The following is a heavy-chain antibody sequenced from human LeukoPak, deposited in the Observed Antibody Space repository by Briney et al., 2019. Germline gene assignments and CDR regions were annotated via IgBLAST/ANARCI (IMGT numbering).Heavy chain of an antibody. CDR3: ARDKYYYDSSGGGYYFDY. D-gene: IGHD3-22*01. J-gene: IGHJ4*02. Sequence: GGSLRLSCAASGFTFDDYGMSWVRQAPGKGLEWVSSISSSSSYIYYADSVKGRFTISRDNAKNSLYLQMNSLRAEDTAVYYCARDKYYYDSSGGGYYFDYWGQGTLVTVSS. V-gene: IGHV3-21*01. CDR2: ISSSSSYI. CDR1: GFTFDDYG.